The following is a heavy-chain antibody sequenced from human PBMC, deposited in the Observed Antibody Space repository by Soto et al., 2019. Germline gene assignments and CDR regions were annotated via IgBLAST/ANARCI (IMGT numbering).Heavy chain of an antibody. D-gene: IGHD5-12*01. CDR3: AHRPRGYAYYFDY. V-gene: IGHV2-5*02. J-gene: IGHJ4*02. Sequence: QITLKESGPPLVKPTQTLTLTCTFSGFSLSTRGVAVGWFRQPPGKALEWLALIYWDEDKWYSPSLKTRLTITDDTSKNQVVLTMTNMDPVDPATYSCAHRPRGYAYYFDYWGQGTLVTVSS. CDR2: IYWDEDK. CDR1: GFSLSTRGVA.